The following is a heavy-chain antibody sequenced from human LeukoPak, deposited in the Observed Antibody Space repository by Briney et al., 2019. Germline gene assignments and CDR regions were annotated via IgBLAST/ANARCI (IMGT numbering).Heavy chain of an antibody. CDR3: ARDFAWGSGGAPIDDNWLDP. Sequence: ASVKVSCKASGYTFTGYYMHWVRQAPGLGLEWMGWISAYNGNTNYAQKLQGRVTMTTDTSTNTAYMELRSLRSDDTAVYYCARDFAWGSGGAPIDDNWLDPWGQGTLVTVSS. D-gene: IGHD7-27*01. V-gene: IGHV1-18*04. CDR1: GYTFTGYY. CDR2: ISAYNGNT. J-gene: IGHJ5*02.